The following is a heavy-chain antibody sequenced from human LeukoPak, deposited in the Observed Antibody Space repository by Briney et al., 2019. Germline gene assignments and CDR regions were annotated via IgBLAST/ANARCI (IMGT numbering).Heavy chain of an antibody. CDR2: IYYSGST. Sequence: PSETLSLTCTVSGGSISSSSYYWGWIRQPPGKGLEWIGSIYYSGSTYYNPSLKSRVTISVDTSKNQFSLKLSSVTAADTAVYYCARHSGTIAVAAIDYWGQGTLVTVSS. CDR1: GGSISSSSYY. CDR3: ARHSGTIAVAAIDY. D-gene: IGHD6-19*01. V-gene: IGHV4-39*01. J-gene: IGHJ4*02.